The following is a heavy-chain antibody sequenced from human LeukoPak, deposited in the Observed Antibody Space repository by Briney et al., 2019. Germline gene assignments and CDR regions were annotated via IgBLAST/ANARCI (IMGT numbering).Heavy chain of an antibody. CDR1: GGSFSGYY. V-gene: IGHV4-34*01. J-gene: IGHJ2*01. CDR3: ARAARYFDL. Sequence: SETLSLTCAVYGGSFSGYYWSWIRQPPGKGLEWIGEINHSGSTNYNPSLKSRVTISVDTSKNQFSLKLSSVTAADTAVYYCARAARYFDLWGRGTLVTVSS. CDR2: INHSGST.